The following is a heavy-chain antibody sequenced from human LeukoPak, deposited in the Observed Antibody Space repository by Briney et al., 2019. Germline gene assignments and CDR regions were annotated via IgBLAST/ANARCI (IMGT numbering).Heavy chain of an antibody. CDR1: GGSFSGYY. CDR3: ARGQVLAAAGGFDY. J-gene: IGHJ4*02. Sequence: SETLSLTCAVYGGSFSGYYWSWIRQPPGKGLEWIGEINHSGSTNYNPSLKSRVTISVDTSKNQFSLKLSSVTAADTAVYYCARGQVLAAAGGFDYWGQGTLVTVSS. D-gene: IGHD6-13*01. V-gene: IGHV4-34*01. CDR2: INHSGST.